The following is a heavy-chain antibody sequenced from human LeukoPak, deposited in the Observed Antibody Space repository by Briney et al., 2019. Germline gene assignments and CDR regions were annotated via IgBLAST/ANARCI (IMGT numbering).Heavy chain of an antibody. D-gene: IGHD6-25*01. CDR2: IYYSGST. V-gene: IGHV4-59*08. CDR3: ARQGGGFWYFDL. J-gene: IGHJ2*01. CDR1: GGSISSYY. Sequence: PSETLSLTCTVSGGSISSYYWSWIRQPPGKGLEWIGYIYYSGSTNYNPSLKSRVTISVYTSKNQFSLKLSSVTAEDTAVYYCARQGGGFWYFDLWGRGTLVTVSS.